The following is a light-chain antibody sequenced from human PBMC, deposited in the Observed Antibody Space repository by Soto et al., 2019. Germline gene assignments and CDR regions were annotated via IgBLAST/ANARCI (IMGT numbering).Light chain of an antibody. J-gene: IGKJ5*01. CDR3: EQDTSWAVP. V-gene: IGKV3-15*01. Sequence: EIVMTQSPATLSVSPGERATLSCRARQSVSNNLAWYQQKPGQAPRLLIYGASTRATGIPARFSGSGSATEFTLTIRSLQSEDFTVFYCEQDTSWAVPSGQGTRLAI. CDR1: QSVSNN. CDR2: GAS.